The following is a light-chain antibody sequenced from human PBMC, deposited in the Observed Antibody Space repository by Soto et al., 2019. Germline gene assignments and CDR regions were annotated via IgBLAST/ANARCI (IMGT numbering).Light chain of an antibody. Sequence: QSALTQPASVSGSPGQSITISCTGTSSDVGSYELVSWYQQRPGRAPRLMIFEVAKRPSGISTRFSGSKSGNTASLTISGLQAVDEADYFCCSYTSTNTLVFGGGTKLTVL. CDR2: EVA. V-gene: IGLV2-23*02. J-gene: IGLJ2*01. CDR1: SSDVGSYEL. CDR3: CSYTSTNTLV.